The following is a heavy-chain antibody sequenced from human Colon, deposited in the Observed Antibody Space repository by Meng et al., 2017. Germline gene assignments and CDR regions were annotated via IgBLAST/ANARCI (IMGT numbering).Heavy chain of an antibody. J-gene: IGHJ4*02. V-gene: IGHV4-4*02. CDR2: IYLSGSP. CDR3: ARHGGWHFDY. Sequence: LEWQEAGPGVWEPSGTLSLPGAGSGGSISSSNYWSWVRQPPGKGLEWIGQIYLSGSPSYNPSLESRVTISVDKSKNQLSLRLTSVTAADTAIYYCARHGGWHFDYWGQGTLVTVSS. D-gene: IGHD6-19*01. CDR1: GGSISSSNY.